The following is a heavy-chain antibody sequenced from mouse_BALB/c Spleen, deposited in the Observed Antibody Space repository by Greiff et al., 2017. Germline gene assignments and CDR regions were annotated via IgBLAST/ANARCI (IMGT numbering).Heavy chain of an antibody. Sequence: QVQLKESGPGLVAPSQSLSITCTVSGFSLTSYGVHWVRQPPGKGLEWLGVIWAGGSTNYNSALMSRLSISKDNSKSQVFLKMNSLPTDDTAMYYCARDAGKPWYFDVWGAGTTVTVSS. CDR2: IWAGGST. CDR3: ARDAGKPWYFDV. CDR1: GFSLTSYG. J-gene: IGHJ1*01. D-gene: IGHD2-1*01. V-gene: IGHV2-9*02.